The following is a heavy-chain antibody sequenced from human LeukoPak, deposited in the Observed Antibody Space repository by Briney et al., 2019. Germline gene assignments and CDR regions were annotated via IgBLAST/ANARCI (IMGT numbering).Heavy chain of an antibody. CDR3: ASGRDQLTYFQY. Sequence: PSETLSHTCTVSRASISGYFWTWIRPPPGKGLEGVGYIYNSGSTNYNPPLKSRVTMPFHTSKNQFSLKVTSVTPADTAVYYCASGRDQLTYFQYWGQGTLATVS. CDR2: IYNSGST. D-gene: IGHD4/OR15-4a*01. J-gene: IGHJ1*01. CDR1: RASISGYF. V-gene: IGHV4-59*01.